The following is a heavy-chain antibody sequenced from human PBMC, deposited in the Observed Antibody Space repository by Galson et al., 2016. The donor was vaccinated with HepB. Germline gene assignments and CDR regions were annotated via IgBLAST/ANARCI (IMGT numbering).Heavy chain of an antibody. D-gene: IGHD3-3*01. CDR2: ITSGGTT. Sequence: SLRLSCAASGFSFSSYAMSWVRQAPGKGLEWVSGITSGGTTYYADSVKGRFTISRDNSKNTLYLRMNSLRAEDTAVYYCAKGDDFWSGYHGGLWGQGTLVTVSS. CDR1: GFSFSSYA. J-gene: IGHJ4*02. CDR3: AKGDDFWSGYHGGL. V-gene: IGHV3-23*01.